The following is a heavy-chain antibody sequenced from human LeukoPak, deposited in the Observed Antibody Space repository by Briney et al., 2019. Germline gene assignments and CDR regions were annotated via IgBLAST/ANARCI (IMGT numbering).Heavy chain of an antibody. CDR1: GFTFSSYA. Sequence: GGSLRLSCAASGFTFSSYAMSWVRQAPGKGLEWVSAISGSGGSTYYADSVKGRFTISRDNSKNTLYLQMNSLRAEDTAVYYYANPIWAPGIAVAGYFDYWGQGTLVTVSS. J-gene: IGHJ4*02. CDR2: ISGSGGST. D-gene: IGHD6-19*01. V-gene: IGHV3-23*01. CDR3: ANPIWAPGIAVAGYFDY.